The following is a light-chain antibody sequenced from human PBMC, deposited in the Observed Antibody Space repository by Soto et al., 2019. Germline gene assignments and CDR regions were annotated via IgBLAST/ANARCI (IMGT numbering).Light chain of an antibody. V-gene: IGKV3-20*01. Sequence: EIVLTQSPCTLSLSPGERATLSCRASHTISSSYLAWYQQRPGQAPRLLIYGTSSRATGIPDRFSGSGSGTDFTLPISRLEPEDFAVYYCQQYGNSPITFGQGTRLEIK. CDR2: GTS. CDR1: HTISSSY. J-gene: IGKJ5*01. CDR3: QQYGNSPIT.